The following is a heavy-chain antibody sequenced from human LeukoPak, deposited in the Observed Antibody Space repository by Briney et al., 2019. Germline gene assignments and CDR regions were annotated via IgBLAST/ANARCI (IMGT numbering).Heavy chain of an antibody. CDR2: VSGSGGRGAT. CDR1: GFTFINYV. CDR3: AKDIAASGLPRIFDF. D-gene: IGHD6-13*01. Sequence: GGSLRLSCAASGFTFINYVMSWVRQVPGKGPEWVSSVSGSGGRGATYYTDSVKGRFTISRDNSKNTVFLQMNGLSADDTAVYYCAKDIAASGLPRIFDFWGQGTLVTVSS. J-gene: IGHJ4*02. V-gene: IGHV3-23*01.